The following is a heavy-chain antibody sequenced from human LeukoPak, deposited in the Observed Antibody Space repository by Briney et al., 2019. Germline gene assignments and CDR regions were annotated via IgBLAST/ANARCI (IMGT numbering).Heavy chain of an antibody. CDR1: GFTVRSNY. D-gene: IGHD5-24*01. CDR3: ARERGGDGYNSQYFDY. Sequence: PGGSLRLSCAASGFTVRSNYMSWVRQAPGKGLEWVSVIYSGGSTYYADSVKGRFTISRDNSKNTLYLQMNSLRAEDTAVYYCARERGGDGYNSQYFDYWGQGTLVTVSS. CDR2: IYSGGST. J-gene: IGHJ4*02. V-gene: IGHV3-53*01.